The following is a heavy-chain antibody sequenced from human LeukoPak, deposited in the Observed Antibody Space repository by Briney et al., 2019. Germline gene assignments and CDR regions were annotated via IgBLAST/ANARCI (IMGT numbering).Heavy chain of an antibody. J-gene: IGHJ4*02. CDR1: GGSFSGYY. V-gene: IGHV4-34*01. Sequence: SETLSLTCAVYGGSFSGYYWSWIRQPPGKGLEWIGEINYSGSTNYNPSLKSRVTISVDTSKNQFSLKLSSVTAADTAVYYCARGVCSGRSCYSEWNYWGQGTLVTVSS. CDR3: ARGVCSGRSCYSEWNY. D-gene: IGHD2-15*01. CDR2: INYSGST.